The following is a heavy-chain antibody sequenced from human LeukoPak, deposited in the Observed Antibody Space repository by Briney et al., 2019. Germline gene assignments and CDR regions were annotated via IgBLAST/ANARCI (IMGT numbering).Heavy chain of an antibody. CDR3: ARDLGGGDYYDSSGSDRDY. D-gene: IGHD3-22*01. CDR2: INPNSGGT. Sequence: ASVKVSCKASGYTFTGYYMHWVRQAPGQGLEWMGWINPNSGGTNYAQKFQGRVTMTRDTSISTAYMELSRLRSDDTAVYYCARDLGGGDYYDSSGSDRDYWGQGTLVTVSS. CDR1: GYTFTGYY. V-gene: IGHV1-2*02. J-gene: IGHJ4*02.